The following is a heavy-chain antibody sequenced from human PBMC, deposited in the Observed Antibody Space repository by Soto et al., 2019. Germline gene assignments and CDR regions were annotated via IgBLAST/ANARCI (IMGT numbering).Heavy chain of an antibody. CDR2: INAGNGNT. J-gene: IGHJ4*02. Sequence: GAAVKVSCKASGGTVTSYAMHLVRHSPGQRLEWMGWINAGNGNTKYSQKFQGRVTITRDTSASTAYMELSSLRSEDTAVYYCAREKKGYYDFWSGYSYFDYWGKGTLVTVYS. D-gene: IGHD3-3*01. CDR3: AREKKGYYDFWSGYSYFDY. CDR1: GGTVTSYA. V-gene: IGHV1-3*01.